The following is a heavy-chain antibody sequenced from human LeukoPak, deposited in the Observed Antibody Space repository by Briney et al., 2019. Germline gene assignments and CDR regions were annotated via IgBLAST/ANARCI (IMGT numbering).Heavy chain of an antibody. V-gene: IGHV1-69*13. J-gene: IGHJ6*03. CDR3: ARGTGGDYYYYYMDV. CDR2: IIPVFGTA. CDR1: GGTFSSYA. D-gene: IGHD4-17*01. Sequence: SVKVSCKASGGTFSSYAISWVRQAPGQGLEWMGGIIPVFGTANYAQKFQGRVTITADESTSTAYMELSSLRSEDTAVYYCARGTGGDYYYYYMDVWGKGTTVTISS.